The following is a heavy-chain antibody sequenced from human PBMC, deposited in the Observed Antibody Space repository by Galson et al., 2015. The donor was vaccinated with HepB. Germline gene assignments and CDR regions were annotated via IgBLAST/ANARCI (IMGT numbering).Heavy chain of an antibody. CDR1: GFTFSSYG. J-gene: IGHJ6*02. D-gene: IGHD6-13*01. CDR2: IKQDGSEK. V-gene: IGHV3-7*03. CDR3: ARGADIAAADYYYYGMDV. Sequence: SLRLSCAASGFTFSSYGMHWVRQAPGKGLEWVANIKQDGSEKYNVDSVKGRFTISRDNAKNSLYLQMNSLRAEDTAVYYCARGADIAAADYYYYGMDVWGQGTTVTVSS.